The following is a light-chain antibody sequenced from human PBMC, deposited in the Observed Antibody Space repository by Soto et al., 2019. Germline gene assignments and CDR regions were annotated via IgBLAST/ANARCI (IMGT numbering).Light chain of an antibody. Sequence: EIALTQSPGTLSLSPGERATLSCRASQSVGSNYLAWYQQKPGQAPKLLIYGASSRATGIPDRLSGSGSGTDFTLTISRLEPEDFAVYYCHQYGDSPPTFGPGTKVDIK. CDR3: HQYGDSPPT. CDR2: GAS. V-gene: IGKV3-20*01. J-gene: IGKJ3*01. CDR1: QSVGSNY.